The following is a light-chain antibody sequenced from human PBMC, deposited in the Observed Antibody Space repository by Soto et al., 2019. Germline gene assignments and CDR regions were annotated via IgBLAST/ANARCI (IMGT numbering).Light chain of an antibody. Sequence: SYELTQLPSVSVXPGQTXRIXCFGDALPKQYVHWFQQKPGQAPVLVIYKDSERPSGIPERFSGSSSGTTATLTISGVQAEDEADYYCQSQDISRTMKVFGGGTKLTVL. J-gene: IGLJ2*01. CDR1: ALPKQY. V-gene: IGLV3-25*03. CDR2: KDS. CDR3: QSQDISRTMKV.